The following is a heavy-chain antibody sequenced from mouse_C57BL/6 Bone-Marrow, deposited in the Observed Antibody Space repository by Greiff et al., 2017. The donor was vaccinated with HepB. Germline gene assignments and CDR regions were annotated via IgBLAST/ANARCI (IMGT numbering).Heavy chain of an antibody. CDR3: ATMISWFAY. CDR2: IWRGGST. CDR1: GFSFTSYG. Sequence: VKLMESGPGLVQPSQSLSITCTVSGFSFTSYGVHWVRQSPGKGLEWLGVIWRGGSTDYNAAFMSRLSITKHNSKSQVFFKMNSLQADDTAIYYCATMISWFAYWGQGTLVTVSA. J-gene: IGHJ3*01. V-gene: IGHV2-5*01. D-gene: IGHD2-4*01.